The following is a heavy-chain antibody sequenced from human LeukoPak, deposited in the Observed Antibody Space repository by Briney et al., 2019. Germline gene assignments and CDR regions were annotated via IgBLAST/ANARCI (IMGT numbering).Heavy chain of an antibody. CDR1: GYNFNNYW. J-gene: IGHJ4*02. Sequence: VESLKTSCKGSGYNFNNYWIGWVRQMPGKGPEWMGIIYPGHSDTRNSPSLQGQVIISADKSISTDYLQWSSLKASDTAIYYCARLAKARKDGYNFGFDYWGQGTLVTVSS. D-gene: IGHD5-24*01. CDR3: ARLAKARKDGYNFGFDY. CDR2: IYPGHSDT. V-gene: IGHV5-51*01.